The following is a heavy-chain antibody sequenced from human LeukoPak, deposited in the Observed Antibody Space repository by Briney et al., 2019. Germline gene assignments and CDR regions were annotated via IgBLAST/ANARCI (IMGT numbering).Heavy chain of an antibody. CDR1: GYTFTSYA. J-gene: IGHJ3*02. D-gene: IGHD2-2*01. CDR2: INAGNGNT. V-gene: IGHV1-3*01. CDR3: ARDPFNPDCSSTSCPDAFDI. Sequence: GASVKVSCKASGYTFTSYAMHWVRQAPGQRLEGMGWINAGNGNTKYSQKFQGRVTITRDTSASTAYMELSSLRSEDTAVYYCARDPFNPDCSSTSCPDAFDIWGQGTMVTVSS.